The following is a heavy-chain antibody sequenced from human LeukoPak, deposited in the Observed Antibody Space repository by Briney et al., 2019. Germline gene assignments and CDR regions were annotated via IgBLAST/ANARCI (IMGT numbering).Heavy chain of an antibody. CDR1: GFTFSLYS. CDR2: ISSSSSYI. D-gene: IGHD4-17*01. CDR3: AREVWRTTVTIGEY. Sequence: GGSLRLSWAASGFTFSLYSMNWVRQTPGKGLEWVSSISSSSSYIYYADSVKGRFTISRDNAKNSLYLQMNSLRAEDTAVYYCAREVWRTTVTIGEYWGQGTLVTVSS. V-gene: IGHV3-21*01. J-gene: IGHJ4*02.